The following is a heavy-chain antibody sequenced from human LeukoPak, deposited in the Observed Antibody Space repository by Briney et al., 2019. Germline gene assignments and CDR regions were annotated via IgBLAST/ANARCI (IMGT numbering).Heavy chain of an antibody. CDR3: VRGTGY. CDR1: GFTFSTYV. J-gene: IGHJ4*02. V-gene: IGHV3-64D*06. CDR2: ISSNGDNT. Sequence: GGSLRLSCSVSGFTFSTYVMHWVGKAPGKGLEYVSAISSNGDNTYYADSVKGRFTISRDNSKNTLYLQMSSLRAVDTAVYYCVRGTGYWGQGTLVTVSS.